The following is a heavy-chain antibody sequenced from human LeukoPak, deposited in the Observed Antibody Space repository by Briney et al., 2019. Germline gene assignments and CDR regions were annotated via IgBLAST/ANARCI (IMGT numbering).Heavy chain of an antibody. J-gene: IGHJ4*02. CDR1: GGTFSSYA. CDR3: ASGGYCSGGSCYWGLYYFDY. CDR2: IIPIFGTA. D-gene: IGHD2-15*01. Sequence: GASVKVSCKASGGTFSSYAISWVRQAPGQGLEWMGGIIPIFGTANYAQKFQGRVTITADESTSTAYMELSSLRSEDTAVYYCASGGYCSGGSCYWGLYYFDYWGQGTLVTVSS. V-gene: IGHV1-69*13.